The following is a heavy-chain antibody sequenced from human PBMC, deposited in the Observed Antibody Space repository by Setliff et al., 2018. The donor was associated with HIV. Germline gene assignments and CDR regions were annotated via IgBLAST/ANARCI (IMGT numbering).Heavy chain of an antibody. V-gene: IGHV1-46*01. D-gene: IGHD3-22*01. Sequence: ASVKVSCKASGYTFTSYYLHWVRQAPGQGLEWMGMINPSGGSASYAQKFQGRVTMTRDTSTSTVEMELSSLRSEDTAVYYCARDFPEVYYDSSGYLDYWGQGTLVTVSS. J-gene: IGHJ4*02. CDR1: GYTFTSYY. CDR3: ARDFPEVYYDSSGYLDY. CDR2: INPSGGSA.